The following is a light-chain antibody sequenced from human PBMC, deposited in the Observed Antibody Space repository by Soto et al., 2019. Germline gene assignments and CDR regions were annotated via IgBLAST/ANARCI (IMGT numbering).Light chain of an antibody. V-gene: IGKV1-33*01. CDR2: DAS. CDR3: QQYGNLPLT. CDR1: QDIRNY. J-gene: IGKJ3*01. Sequence: DIQMTQSPSSLSASVGDRVTITCQASQDIRNYLNWYQQKPGKAPKLLIYDASNLETGVPSRFSGSGSGTDLTCAIISLQPEEIATYYCQQYGNLPLTLGPGNKVDIK.